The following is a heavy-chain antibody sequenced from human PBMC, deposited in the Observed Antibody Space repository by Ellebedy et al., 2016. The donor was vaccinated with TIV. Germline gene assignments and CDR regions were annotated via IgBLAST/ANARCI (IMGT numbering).Heavy chain of an antibody. CDR2: ISGSGGST. V-gene: IGHV3-23*01. D-gene: IGHD3-10*01. J-gene: IGHJ4*02. Sequence: GESLKISXAASGFTFSSYAMSWVRQAPGKGLEWVSAISGSGGSTYYADSVKGRFTISRDNSKNTLYLQMNSLRAEDTAVYYCADDYGSGSYWGQGTLVTVSS. CDR1: GFTFSSYA. CDR3: ADDYGSGSY.